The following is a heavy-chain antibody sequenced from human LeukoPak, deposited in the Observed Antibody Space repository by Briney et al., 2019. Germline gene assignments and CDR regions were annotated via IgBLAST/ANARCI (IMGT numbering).Heavy chain of an antibody. CDR3: ARATNSYGGNSDF. D-gene: IGHD4-23*01. J-gene: IGHJ4*02. CDR2: ISSYGDNT. Sequence: PGGSLRLSCVASGFTFSDHTMHWVRQAPGKGLEYVSAISSYGDNTYYANSVKGRFTISRDNSKNTLYLQMGSLRADDMAVYHCARATNSYGGNSDFWGQGTLVTVSS. CDR1: GFTFSDHT. V-gene: IGHV3-64*01.